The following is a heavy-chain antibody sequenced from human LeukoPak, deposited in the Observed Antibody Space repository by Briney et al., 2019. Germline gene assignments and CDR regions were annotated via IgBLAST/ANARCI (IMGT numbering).Heavy chain of an antibody. CDR1: GFTFSSYA. D-gene: IGHD3-22*01. V-gene: IGHV3-30-3*01. CDR3: ATSRYYYDSSGYYYPDY. J-gene: IGHJ4*02. Sequence: ALRLPCAASGFTFSSYAMHWVRQAPGKGLEWVAVISYDGSNKYYADSVKGRFTISRDNSKNTLFLQMNSLRAEDTAVYYCATSRYYYDSSGYYYPDYWGQGTLVTVSS. CDR2: ISYDGSNK.